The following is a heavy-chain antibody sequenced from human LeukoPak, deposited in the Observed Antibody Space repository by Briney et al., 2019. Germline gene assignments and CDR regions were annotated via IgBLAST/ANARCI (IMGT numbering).Heavy chain of an antibody. D-gene: IGHD5-24*01. Sequence: KPSETLSLTCTVSGGSISSYYWSWIRQPPGKGLEWIGEINHSGSTNYNPSLKSRVTISVDTSKNQFSLKLSSVTAADTAVYYCARGSKRRDGYKRGYYFDYWGQGTLVTVSS. CDR2: INHSGST. V-gene: IGHV4-34*01. CDR1: GGSISSYY. J-gene: IGHJ4*02. CDR3: ARGSKRRDGYKRGYYFDY.